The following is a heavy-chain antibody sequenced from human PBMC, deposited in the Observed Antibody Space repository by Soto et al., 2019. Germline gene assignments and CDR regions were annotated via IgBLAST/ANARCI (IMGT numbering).Heavy chain of an antibody. V-gene: IGHV1-3*01. CDR1: GYTFTSYA. CDR2: INAGNGNT. D-gene: IGHD3-10*01. CDR3: ARDMVRGVIKYYYGMDV. J-gene: IGHJ6*02. Sequence: GASVKVSCKASGYTFTSYAMHCVRQAPGQRLEWMGWINAGNGNTKYSQKFQGRVTITRDTSASTAYMELSSLRSEDTAVYYCARDMVRGVIKYYYGMDVWGQGTTVTVSS.